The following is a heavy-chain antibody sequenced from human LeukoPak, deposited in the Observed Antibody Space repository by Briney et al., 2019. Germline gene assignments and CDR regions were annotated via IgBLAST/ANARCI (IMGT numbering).Heavy chain of an antibody. CDR2: LSYDGSNR. CDR1: GFTFSSFG. V-gene: IGHV3-30*18. CDR3: AEEVGSTYPTFDY. D-gene: IGHD1-26*01. Sequence: PGGSLRLSCAASGFTFSSFGMHWVRQAPGKGLEWVAVLSYDGSNRYYADSVKGRFTISRDNSKNALYLQMNSLRAEDTAVYYCAEEVGSTYPTFDYWGQGTLVTVSS. J-gene: IGHJ4*02.